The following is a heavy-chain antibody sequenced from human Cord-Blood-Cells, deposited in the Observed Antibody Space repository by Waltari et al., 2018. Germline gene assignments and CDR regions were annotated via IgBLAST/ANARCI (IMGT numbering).Heavy chain of an antibody. D-gene: IGHD5-12*01. Sequence: QVQLVQSGAEVKKPGASVKVSCTASGYPFTGYYMHWVRQAPGQGLEWMGWINPNSGGTNYAQKFQGWVTMTRDTSISTAYMELSRLRSDDTAVYYCARGSLYSGYDYYFDYWGQGTLVTVSS. CDR1: GYPFTGYY. CDR3: ARGSLYSGYDYYFDY. J-gene: IGHJ4*02. V-gene: IGHV1-2*04. CDR2: INPNSGGT.